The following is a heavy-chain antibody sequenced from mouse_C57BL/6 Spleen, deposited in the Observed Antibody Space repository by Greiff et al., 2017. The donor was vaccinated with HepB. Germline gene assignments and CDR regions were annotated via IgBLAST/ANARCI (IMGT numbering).Heavy chain of an antibody. D-gene: IGHD2-4*01. CDR1: GYTFTTYP. CDR2: FHPYNDDT. V-gene: IGHV1-47*01. Sequence: VKLVESGAELVKPGASVKMSCKASGYTFTTYPIEWMKQNHGKSLEWIGNFHPYNDDTKYNEKFKGKATLTVEKSSSTVYLELSRLTSGDSAVYFCARGMSEDYDVGFADWGQGTLVTVSA. CDR3: ARGMSEDYDVGFAD. J-gene: IGHJ3*01.